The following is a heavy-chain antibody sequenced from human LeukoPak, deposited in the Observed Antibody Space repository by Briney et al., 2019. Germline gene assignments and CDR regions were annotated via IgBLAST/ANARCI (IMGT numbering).Heavy chain of an antibody. CDR2: IYYSGST. Sequence: PSETLSLTCTVSGGSISSYYWSWIRQPPGKGLEWIGYIYYSGSTNYNPSLKSRVTISVDTSKNQFSLKLSSVTAADTAVYYCARGRSTYYYDSSGYYSQLFDYWGQGTLVTVSS. CDR3: ARGRSTYYYDSSGYYSQLFDY. J-gene: IGHJ4*02. V-gene: IGHV4-59*01. D-gene: IGHD3-22*01. CDR1: GGSISSYY.